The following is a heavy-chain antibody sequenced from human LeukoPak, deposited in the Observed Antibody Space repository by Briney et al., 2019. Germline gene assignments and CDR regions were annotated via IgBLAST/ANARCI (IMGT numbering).Heavy chain of an antibody. D-gene: IGHD6-13*01. CDR3: ARDMRLYGSSGHFDS. CDR2: ILYDGSNK. Sequence: GGSLRLSCAASGFTFSDYYMSWIRRAPGKGREWGAVILYDGSNKFYVDSVKGRFSISRDNSKNTLYLQMNSLRGEDTAVYYCARDMRLYGSSGHFDSWGQGTLVTVSS. CDR1: GFTFSDYY. J-gene: IGHJ4*02. V-gene: IGHV3-30*03.